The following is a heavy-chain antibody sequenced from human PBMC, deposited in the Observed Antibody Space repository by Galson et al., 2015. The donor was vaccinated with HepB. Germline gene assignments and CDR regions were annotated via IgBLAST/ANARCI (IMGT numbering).Heavy chain of an antibody. J-gene: IGHJ2*01. D-gene: IGHD7-27*01. V-gene: IGHV5-10-1*01. CDR1: GYSFTSYW. Sequence: QSGAEVKKPGESLRISCTGSGYSFTSYWISWVRQMPGKGLEWMGRIDPSDSYTNYSPSFQGHVTISADKSISTAYLQWSSLKASDTAMYYCARHPELTGDYWYFDLWGRGTLVTVSS. CDR3: ARHPELTGDYWYFDL. CDR2: IDPSDSYT.